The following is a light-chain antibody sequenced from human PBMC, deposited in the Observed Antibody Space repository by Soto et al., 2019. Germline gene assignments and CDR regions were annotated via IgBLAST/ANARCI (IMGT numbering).Light chain of an antibody. Sequence: VLTQSPVTLSLSPGQRATLSCRTSQSVSASQLAWYQHKPGQAPRLLIYGVSSRATGIPDRFSGSGSGTDFTLTISRLEPGDFALYYCQQYGGSPITFGQGTRLEI. V-gene: IGKV3-20*01. CDR1: QSVSASQ. CDR3: QQYGGSPIT. J-gene: IGKJ5*01. CDR2: GVS.